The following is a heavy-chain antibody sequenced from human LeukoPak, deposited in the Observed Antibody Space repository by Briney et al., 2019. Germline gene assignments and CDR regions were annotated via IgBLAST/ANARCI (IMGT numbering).Heavy chain of an antibody. D-gene: IGHD3-22*01. Sequence: GGSLRLXCAASGFTFDDYAMHWDRQAPGKGLEWVSLISGDGGSTYYADSVKGRFTISRDNSKNSLYLQMNSLRTEDTALYYCAKVFYDSSGIDAFDIWGQGTMVTVSS. CDR3: AKVFYDSSGIDAFDI. V-gene: IGHV3-43*02. J-gene: IGHJ3*02. CDR2: ISGDGGST. CDR1: GFTFDDYA.